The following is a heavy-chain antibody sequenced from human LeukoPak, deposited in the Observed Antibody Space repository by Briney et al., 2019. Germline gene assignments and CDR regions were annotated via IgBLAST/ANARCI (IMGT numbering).Heavy chain of an antibody. Sequence: SSETLSLTCTVSGGSISSSSYYWGWIRQPPGKGLEWIGSIYYSGSTYYNPSLKSRVTISVDTSKNQFSLKLSSVTAADTAVYYCARDGVAVAGTFGYWGQGTLVTVSS. J-gene: IGHJ4*02. V-gene: IGHV4-39*07. CDR1: GGSISSSSYY. CDR3: ARDGVAVAGTFGY. CDR2: IYYSGST. D-gene: IGHD6-19*01.